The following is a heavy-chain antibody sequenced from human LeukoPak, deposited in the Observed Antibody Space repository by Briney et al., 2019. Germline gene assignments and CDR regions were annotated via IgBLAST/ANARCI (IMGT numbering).Heavy chain of an antibody. J-gene: IGHJ4*02. D-gene: IGHD3-22*01. CDR2: ISGSGGST. V-gene: IGHV3-23*01. Sequence: GGSLRLSCAASGFTFSNYAMTWVRQAPGKGLEWVSAISGSGGSTYYADSVKGRFTISRDNSKNTLYLQMNSLRAEDTAVYYCAKEDYYDSSGYSLFDYWGQGTLVTVSS. CDR1: GFTFSNYA. CDR3: AKEDYYDSSGYSLFDY.